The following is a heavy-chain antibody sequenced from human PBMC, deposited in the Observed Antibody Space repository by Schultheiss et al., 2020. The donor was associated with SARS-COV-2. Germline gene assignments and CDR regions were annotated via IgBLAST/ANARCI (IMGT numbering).Heavy chain of an antibody. CDR3: ARVLGTYYDYVWGSYLDY. V-gene: IGHV3-30*03. CDR1: GFTFSSYG. CDR2: ISYDGSNK. D-gene: IGHD3-16*02. Sequence: GGSLRLSCAASGFTFSSYGMHWVRQAPGKGLEWVAVISYDGSNKYYADSVKGRFTISRDNSKNTLYLQMNSLRAEDTAVYYCARVLGTYYDYVWGSYLDYWGQGTLVTVSS. J-gene: IGHJ4*02.